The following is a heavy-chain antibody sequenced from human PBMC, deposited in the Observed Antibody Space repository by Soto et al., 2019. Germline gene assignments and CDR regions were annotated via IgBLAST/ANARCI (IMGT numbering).Heavy chain of an antibody. CDR3: TTDTPELRFLEWYYGMDV. Sequence: GGSLRLSCAASGFPFSNAWMNWVRQAPGKGLGWVGRIKSKTDGGTTDYAAPVKGRFTISRDDSKNTLYLQMNSLKTEDTAVYYFTTDTPELRFLEWYYGMDVWGQGTTVTVSS. D-gene: IGHD3-3*01. CDR2: IKSKTDGGTT. J-gene: IGHJ6*02. CDR1: GFPFSNAW. V-gene: IGHV3-15*07.